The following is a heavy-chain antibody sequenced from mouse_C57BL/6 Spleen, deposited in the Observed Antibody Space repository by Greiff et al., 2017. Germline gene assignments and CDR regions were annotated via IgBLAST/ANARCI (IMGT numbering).Heavy chain of an antibody. D-gene: IGHD2-2*01. V-gene: IGHV1-52*01. CDR1: GYTFTSYW. Sequence: QVQLQQPGAELVRPGSSVKLSCKASGYTFTSYWMHWVKQRPIQGLEWIGNIDPSDSETHYNQKFKDKATLTVDTSSSTAYMQLSSLTSEDSAVYYCARGNYGYGDPGFAYWGQGTLVTVSA. CDR2: IDPSDSET. CDR3: ARGNYGYGDPGFAY. J-gene: IGHJ3*01.